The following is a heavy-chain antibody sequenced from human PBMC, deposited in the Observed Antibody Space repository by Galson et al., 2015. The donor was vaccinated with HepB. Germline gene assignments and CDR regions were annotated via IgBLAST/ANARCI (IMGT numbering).Heavy chain of an antibody. D-gene: IGHD4-17*01. V-gene: IGHV4-39*01. Sequence: TLSLTCTVSGGSISSSSYCWGWIRQPPGKGLEWIGSIYYSGSTYYNPSLKSRVTISVDTSKNQFSLKLSSVTAADTAVYYCARHPPSDGVLYCYFDLSVSGALVTVSS. CDR2: IYYSGST. CDR1: GGSISSSSYC. CDR3: ARHPPSDGVLYCYFDL. J-gene: IGHJ2*01.